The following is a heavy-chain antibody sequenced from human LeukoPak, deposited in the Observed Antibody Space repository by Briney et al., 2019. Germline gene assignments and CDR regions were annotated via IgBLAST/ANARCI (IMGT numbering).Heavy chain of an antibody. V-gene: IGHV4-34*01. D-gene: IGHD6-19*01. J-gene: IGHJ6*02. CDR3: ARGFKAVTRYRNYYYGVDV. Sequence: SETLSLTCAVYGGSFSGYYWSWIRQPPGKGLEWIGEINHSGSTNYNPSLKSRVTISVDTSKNQFSLKLSSVTAADTAVYYCARGFKAVTRYRNYYYGVDVWGQGTTVTVSS. CDR1: GGSFSGYY. CDR2: INHSGST.